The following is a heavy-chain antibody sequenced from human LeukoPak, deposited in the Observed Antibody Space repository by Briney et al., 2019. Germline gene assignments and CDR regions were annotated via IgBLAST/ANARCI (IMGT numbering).Heavy chain of an antibody. CDR3: ARALVAGYSSSWFWFDP. J-gene: IGHJ5*02. CDR2: IKQDGSEK. V-gene: IGHV3-7*01. Sequence: GGSLRLSCAASGFTFSSYWMSWVRQAPGKGLEWVANIKQDGSEKYYVDSVKGRFTISRDNAKNSLYLQMNSLRAGDTAVYYCARALVAGYSSSWFWFDPWGQGTLVTVSS. CDR1: GFTFSSYW. D-gene: IGHD6-13*01.